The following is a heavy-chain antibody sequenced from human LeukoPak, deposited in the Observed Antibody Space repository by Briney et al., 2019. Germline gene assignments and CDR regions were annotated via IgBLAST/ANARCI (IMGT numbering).Heavy chain of an antibody. Sequence: GGSLSLSCAASVFNFSSYRVNLVRQAPGKGLEWVSYISSSSSTIYYADSVKGRFTISRDNAKNSLYLQMNNLRAKDTAVSYYGRVDQTISYAFNMFGLGLMLTVSS. CDR1: VFNFSSYR. J-gene: IGHJ3*02. CDR3: GRVDQTISYAFNM. V-gene: IGHV3-48*01. D-gene: IGHD1-7*01. CDR2: ISSSSSTI.